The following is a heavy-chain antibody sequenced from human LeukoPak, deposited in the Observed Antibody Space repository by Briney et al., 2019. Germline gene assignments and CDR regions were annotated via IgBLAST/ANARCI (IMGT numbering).Heavy chain of an antibody. Sequence: KSGPTLVKPTQTLTLTCTFSGFSLSTSGMRVGWIRQPPGKALEWLALIHWNDDKRYSPSLKSRLTISKDTSKNQVVLTMTNMDPVDAATYYCAHTRGVGATYAFDTWGQGTMVTVSS. V-gene: IGHV2-5*01. CDR2: IHWNDDK. D-gene: IGHD1-26*01. CDR1: GFSLSTSGMR. CDR3: AHTRGVGATYAFDT. J-gene: IGHJ3*02.